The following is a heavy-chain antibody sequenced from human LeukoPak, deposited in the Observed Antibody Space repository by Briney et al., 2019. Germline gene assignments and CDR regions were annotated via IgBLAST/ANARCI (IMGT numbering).Heavy chain of an antibody. CDR3: ARDQSPPIRFLEWLLSPHYFDY. V-gene: IGHV7-4-1*02. D-gene: IGHD3-3*01. CDR2: INTNTGNP. CDR1: GYTFTSYA. J-gene: IGHJ4*02. Sequence: ASVKVSCKASGYTFTSYAMNWVRQAPGQGLEWMGWINTNTGNPTYAQGFTGRFVFSLDTSVGTAYLQISSLKAEDTAVYYCARDQSPPIRFLEWLLSPHYFDYWGQGTLVTVSS.